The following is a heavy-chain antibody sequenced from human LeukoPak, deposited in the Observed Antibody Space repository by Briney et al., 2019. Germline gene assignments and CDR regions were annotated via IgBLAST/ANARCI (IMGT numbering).Heavy chain of an antibody. J-gene: IGHJ4*02. CDR2: ISSSSSYI. V-gene: IGHV3-21*01. CDR1: GFTLSSHS. D-gene: IGHD3-22*01. Sequence: PGGFLRLSCAAYGFTLSSHSMNWVRQAPGKGLEWVSSISSSSSYIHSADSVKGRFTISRDNAKNSLYLQMNSLRAEDTAVYYCARDLYDSGAYSSPIDYWGQGTLVTVSS. CDR3: ARDLYDSGAYSSPIDY.